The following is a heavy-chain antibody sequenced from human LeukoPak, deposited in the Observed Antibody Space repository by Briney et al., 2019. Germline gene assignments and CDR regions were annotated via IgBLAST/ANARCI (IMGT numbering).Heavy chain of an antibody. V-gene: IGHV3-30*19. CDR2: ISYDATNK. Sequence: GGSLRLSCAASGFPFSSYGMHWVRQAPGKGLEWVAVISYDATNKYYAESVKGRFTVSRDNSKNTLDLQMNSLRVEDTAVYYCARDPSRSGSYRFDSWGQGILVTVSS. J-gene: IGHJ4*02. CDR3: ARDPSRSGSYRFDS. D-gene: IGHD1-26*01. CDR1: GFPFSSYG.